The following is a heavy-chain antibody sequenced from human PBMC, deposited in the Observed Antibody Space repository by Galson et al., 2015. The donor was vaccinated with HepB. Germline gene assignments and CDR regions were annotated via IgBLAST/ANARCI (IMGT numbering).Heavy chain of an antibody. J-gene: IGHJ3*02. CDR3: ARDQLGYCSAKTCYNSHAFDI. CDR2: ITSTSSTI. V-gene: IGHV3-48*02. CDR1: GFTFSNYG. D-gene: IGHD2-2*02. Sequence: SLRLSCAASGFTFSNYGMNWVRQAPGKGLEWVSYITSTSSTIYYADSVKGRFTMSRDNAKNSLYLQMDSLRDEDTAVYYCARDQLGYCSAKTCYNSHAFDIWGRGTMVTVS.